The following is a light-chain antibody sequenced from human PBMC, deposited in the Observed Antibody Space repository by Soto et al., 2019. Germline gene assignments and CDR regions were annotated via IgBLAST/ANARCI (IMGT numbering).Light chain of an antibody. CDR2: LGS. Sequence: IVMTKSQLSLPVTPGEPASISCRSSQSLLHSNGYNYLDWYLQKPGQSPQLLIYLGSNRASGVPDRFSGSGSGTDFTLKISRVEAEDVGVYYCMQALQTPRTFGQGTKVEIK. CDR1: QSLLHSNGYNY. J-gene: IGKJ1*01. V-gene: IGKV2-28*01. CDR3: MQALQTPRT.